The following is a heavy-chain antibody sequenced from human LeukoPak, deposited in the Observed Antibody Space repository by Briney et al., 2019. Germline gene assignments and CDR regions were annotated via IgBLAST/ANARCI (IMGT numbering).Heavy chain of an antibody. CDR2: INHSGST. V-gene: IGHV4-34*01. CDR3: ARGTGRDGIDY. Sequence: SGTLSLTCAVYGGSFSGYYWSWIRQPPGKGLEWIGEINHSGSTNYNPSLKSRVTISVDTSKNQFSLKLSSVTAADTAVYYCARGTGRDGIDYWGQGTLVTVSS. D-gene: IGHD5-24*01. CDR1: GGSFSGYY. J-gene: IGHJ4*02.